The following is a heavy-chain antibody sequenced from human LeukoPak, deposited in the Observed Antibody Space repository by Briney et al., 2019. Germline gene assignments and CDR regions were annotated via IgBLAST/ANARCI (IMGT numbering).Heavy chain of an antibody. CDR3: AKDKRRSGPYSPDILTGYYPDY. Sequence: PGGSLRLSCAASGFTFNSYAMNWVRQAPGKGLEWVSAISGSGGSTYYADSVKGRFTISRDNSKNTLYLQMNSLRAEDTAVYYCAKDKRRSGPYSPDILTGYYPDYWGQGTLVTVSS. CDR2: ISGSGGST. J-gene: IGHJ4*02. D-gene: IGHD3-9*01. CDR1: GFTFNSYA. V-gene: IGHV3-23*01.